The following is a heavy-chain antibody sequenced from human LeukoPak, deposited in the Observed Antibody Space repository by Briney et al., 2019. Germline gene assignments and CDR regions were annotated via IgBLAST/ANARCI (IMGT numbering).Heavy chain of an antibody. CDR3: ARDSYSSSWRYYYYYMDV. V-gene: IGHV4-39*07. D-gene: IGHD6-13*01. J-gene: IGHJ6*03. Sequence: PSETLSLTCTVSGGSISSSSYYWGWIRQPPGKGLEWIGSIYYSGSTYYNPSLKSRVTISVDTSKNQFSLKLSSVTAADTAVYYCARDSYSSSWRYYYYYMDVWGKGTTVTVSS. CDR1: GGSISSSSYY. CDR2: IYYSGST.